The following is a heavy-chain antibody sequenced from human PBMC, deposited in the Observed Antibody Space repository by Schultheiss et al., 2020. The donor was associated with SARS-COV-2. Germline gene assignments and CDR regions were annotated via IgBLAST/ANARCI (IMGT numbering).Heavy chain of an antibody. CDR1: GGSFSGYY. CDR3: ARDEEYSSSSRLFDY. Sequence: SETLSLTCAVYGGSFSGYYWSWIRQPPGKGLEWIGEINHSGSTNYNPSLKSRVTISVDTSKNQFSLKLSSVTAADTAVYYCARDEEYSSSSRLFDYWGQGTLVTVSS. V-gene: IGHV4-34*01. J-gene: IGHJ4*02. D-gene: IGHD6-6*01. CDR2: INHSGST.